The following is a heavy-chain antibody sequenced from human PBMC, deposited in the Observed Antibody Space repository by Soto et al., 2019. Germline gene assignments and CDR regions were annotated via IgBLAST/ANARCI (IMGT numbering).Heavy chain of an antibody. J-gene: IGHJ4*02. CDR3: ASHLVMTGTRGFDH. CDR2: IYYGGST. D-gene: IGHD3-9*01. Sequence: PSETLSLTCTVSGGSISSSSYYWGWIRQPPGKGLEWIGSIYYGGSTYYNPSLKSRVTISVDTSKNQFSLRLTSVTAADTAVYYCASHLVMTGTRGFDHWGQGTLVTVSS. CDR1: GGSISSSSYY. V-gene: IGHV4-39*07.